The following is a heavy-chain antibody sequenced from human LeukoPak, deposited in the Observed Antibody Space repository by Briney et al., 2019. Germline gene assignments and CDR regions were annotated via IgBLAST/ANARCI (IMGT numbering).Heavy chain of an antibody. CDR1: GVTSSTYE. J-gene: IGHJ4*02. Sequence: GGSLRLSCAASGVTSSTYEMNWVRQAPGKGLEWVSYISSGGSTIYYADSVKGRFTVSRDNAKNSLYLQMNSLRAEDTAVYYCTRAWFYWGQGTLVTVSS. CDR3: TRAWFY. CDR2: ISSGGSTI. V-gene: IGHV3-48*03. D-gene: IGHD3-9*01.